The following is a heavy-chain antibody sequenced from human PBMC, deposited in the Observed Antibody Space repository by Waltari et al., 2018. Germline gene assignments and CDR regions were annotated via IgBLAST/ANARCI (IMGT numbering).Heavy chain of an antibody. Sequence: QVQLQESGPGLVKPSETLSLTCAVSGYSISSGYYWGWIRQPPGKGLEWIGSIYHSGSTYYNPSLKSRVTISVDTSKNQFSLKLSSVTAADTAVYYCARNGPTMIVVASHAFDIWGLGTMVTVSS. J-gene: IGHJ3*02. CDR3: ARNGPTMIVVASHAFDI. D-gene: IGHD3-22*01. V-gene: IGHV4-38-2*01. CDR1: GYSISSGYY. CDR2: IYHSGST.